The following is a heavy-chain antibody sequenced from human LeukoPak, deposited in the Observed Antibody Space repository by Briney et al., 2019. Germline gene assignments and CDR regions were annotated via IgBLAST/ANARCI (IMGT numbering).Heavy chain of an antibody. CDR1: GFTFSSYA. J-gene: IGHJ4*02. CDR2: ISDSGGRT. V-gene: IGHV3-23*01. D-gene: IGHD3-22*01. Sequence: GGSLRLSCAASGFTFSSYAMSWVRQAPGKGLEWVAGISDSGGRTNYADSVKGRFTISRDNPKNTLDLQMNSLRAEDTAVYFCAKRGVVIRVILVGFHKEAYYFDSWGQGALVTVSS. CDR3: AKRGVVIRVILVGFHKEAYYFDS.